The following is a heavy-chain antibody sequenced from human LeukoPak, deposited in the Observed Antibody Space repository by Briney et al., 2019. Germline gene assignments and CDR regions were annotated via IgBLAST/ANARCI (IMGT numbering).Heavy chain of an antibody. CDR3: ARDQEAFDY. CDR2: IYPRDGST. V-gene: IGHV1-46*01. CDR1: GYSFTSNY. J-gene: IGHJ4*02. Sequence: ASVKVSCKASGYSFTSNYIHWVRQAPGQGLEWMGMIYPRDGSTSYAQKFQGRVTVTRDTSTSTVHMELSGLRSEDTTVYYCARDQEAFDYWGQGTLVTVSS.